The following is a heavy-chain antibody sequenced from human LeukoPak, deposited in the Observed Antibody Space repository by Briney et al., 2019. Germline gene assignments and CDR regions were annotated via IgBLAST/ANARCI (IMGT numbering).Heavy chain of an antibody. CDR1: GFSFSSYE. Sequence: GGSLRPSCAASGFSFSSYEMNWVRQAPGKGLEWISYMSTSGGTIYYADSVKGRFTISRDNAKNYLYLQMNSLGAEDTAVYYCATHTSSSIYWGQGTLVTVSS. D-gene: IGHD6-6*01. J-gene: IGHJ4*02. CDR3: ATHTSSSIY. V-gene: IGHV3-48*03. CDR2: MSTSGGTI.